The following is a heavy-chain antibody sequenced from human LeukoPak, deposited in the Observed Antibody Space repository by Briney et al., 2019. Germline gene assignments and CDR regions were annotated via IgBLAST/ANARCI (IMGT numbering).Heavy chain of an antibody. CDR1: GFTFSSYA. Sequence: GGSLRLSCAASGFTFSSYAMSWVRQAPGKWLEWASAISGSGGSTFYADSVKGRFTISRDNSKITLYLQMNSLRAEDPAVYYWSNGGFGETLYYSYYGIDVWGQGTTVTVSS. V-gene: IGHV3-23*01. CDR2: ISGSGGST. D-gene: IGHD3-10*01. CDR3: SNGGFGETLYYSYYGIDV. J-gene: IGHJ6*02.